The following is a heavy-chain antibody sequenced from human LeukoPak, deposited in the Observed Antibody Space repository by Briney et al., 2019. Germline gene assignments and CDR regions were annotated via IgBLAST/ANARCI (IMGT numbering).Heavy chain of an antibody. D-gene: IGHD3-22*01. J-gene: IGHJ6*02. CDR3: ARDSNTYYYDSSGYYYYYYGMDV. V-gene: IGHV3-23*01. CDR1: GVTLSSYA. Sequence: GGSLRLSCAASGVTLSSYAMSWVRQAPGKGLEWVSVISGSDNSTYYADSVKGRFTISRGNSKNTLYLQMNSLRAEDTAVYYCARDSNTYYYDSSGYYYYYYGMDVWGQGTTVTVSS. CDR2: ISGSDNST.